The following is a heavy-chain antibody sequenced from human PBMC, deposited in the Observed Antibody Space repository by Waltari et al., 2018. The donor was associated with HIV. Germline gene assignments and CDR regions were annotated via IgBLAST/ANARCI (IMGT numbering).Heavy chain of an antibody. Sequence: QVQLVQSGAEVKKPGASVKVSCTASGYTFTGYYMHWVRQAPGQGLEWMGWINPNSGGTNYAQKFQGRVTMTRDTSISTAYMELSRLRSDDTAVYYCARGSITMVRGVTILFDYWGQGTLVTVSS. V-gene: IGHV1-2*02. CDR2: INPNSGGT. CDR1: GYTFTGYY. J-gene: IGHJ4*02. D-gene: IGHD3-10*01. CDR3: ARGSITMVRGVTILFDY.